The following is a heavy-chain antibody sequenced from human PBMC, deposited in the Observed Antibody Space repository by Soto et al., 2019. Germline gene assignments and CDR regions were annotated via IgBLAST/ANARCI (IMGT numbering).Heavy chain of an antibody. CDR3: AKDPVDTAMGYFDY. CDR1: GFSVRSYG. D-gene: IGHD5-18*01. CDR2: ISSDGTKT. J-gene: IGHJ4*02. V-gene: IGHV3-30*18. Sequence: GGSLRLSCAATGFSVRSYGMHWVRQAPGKGLEWVAVISSDGTKTAYADSVKGRFTVSRDDSRNTLYLQMNSLRAEDTAVYYCAKDPVDTAMGYFDYWGQGTLVTVSS.